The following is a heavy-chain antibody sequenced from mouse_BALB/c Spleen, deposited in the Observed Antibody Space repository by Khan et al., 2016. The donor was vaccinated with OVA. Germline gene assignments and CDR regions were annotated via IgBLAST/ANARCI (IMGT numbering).Heavy chain of an antibody. CDR1: GYIFTNYG. J-gene: IGHJ3*01. CDR2: INTNTGKP. Sequence: QIQLVQSGLEVKKPGETVKISCKASGYIFTNYGMNWVKQAPGKGLKWMGWINTNTGKPTYAEEFKGRFAFSLETSASTAYLQLNNLKNEDSATDFCARRGYLGNYEAYWGQGTLVTVSA. V-gene: IGHV9-3*02. CDR3: ARRGYLGNYEAY. D-gene: IGHD2-1*01.